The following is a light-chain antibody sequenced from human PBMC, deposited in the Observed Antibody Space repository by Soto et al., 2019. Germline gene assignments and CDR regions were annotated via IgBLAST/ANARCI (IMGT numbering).Light chain of an antibody. CDR3: QQCYTSPFT. CDR1: QSVSSY. Sequence: DIVMTQSPSSLSASLGDRATISCRASQSVSSYLNWYQHKPGQAPKLLIYTASSMATGIPARFSGGGSGTDFTLTISSLQSEDFAVYYCQQCYTSPFTFGGGTKLEIK. J-gene: IGKJ4*01. V-gene: IGKV3-15*01. CDR2: TAS.